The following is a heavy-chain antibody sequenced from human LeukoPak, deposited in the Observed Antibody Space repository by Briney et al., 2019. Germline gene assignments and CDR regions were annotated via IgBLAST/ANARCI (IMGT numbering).Heavy chain of an antibody. J-gene: IGHJ3*02. V-gene: IGHV4-59*01. CDR2: IYYSGST. CDR3: ARKESSGYYYEGLSAFDI. Sequence: SQTLSLTCAVYAGSFSGYYWSWIRQPPGKGLEWIGYIYYSGSTNYNPSLKSRVTISVDTSKNQFSLKLSSVTAADTAVYYCARKESSGYYYEGLSAFDIWGQGTMVTVSS. D-gene: IGHD3-22*01. CDR1: AGSFSGYY.